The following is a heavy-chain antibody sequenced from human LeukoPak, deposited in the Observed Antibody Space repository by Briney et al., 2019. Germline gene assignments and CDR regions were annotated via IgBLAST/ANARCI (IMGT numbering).Heavy chain of an antibody. V-gene: IGHV1-3*01. CDR1: GYTFTSYA. CDR2: INAGNGNT. D-gene: IGHD4-23*01. Sequence: ASVKVSCKASGYTFTSYAMHWVRQASGQRLEWMGWINAGNGNTKYSQKFQGRVTITRDTSASTAYMELSSLRSEDTAVYYCARGEIGGNFDPWGQGTLVTVSS. J-gene: IGHJ5*02. CDR3: ARGEIGGNFDP.